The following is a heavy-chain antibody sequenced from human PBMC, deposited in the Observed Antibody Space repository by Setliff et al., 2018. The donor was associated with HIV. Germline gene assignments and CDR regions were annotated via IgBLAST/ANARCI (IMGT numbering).Heavy chain of an antibody. V-gene: IGHV4-38-2*01. CDR3: ARVVPREVAPGGFDI. CDR2: IYYSGST. CDR1: GYSVSSGYY. D-gene: IGHD5-12*01. J-gene: IGHJ3*02. Sequence: PSETLSLTCAVSGYSVSSGYYWGWIRQPPGKGLEWIASIYYSGSTYYAPSPKSRVTISVDTSKNQFSLKLTSVTAADTAVYFCARVVPREVAPGGFDIWGQGTMVTVSS.